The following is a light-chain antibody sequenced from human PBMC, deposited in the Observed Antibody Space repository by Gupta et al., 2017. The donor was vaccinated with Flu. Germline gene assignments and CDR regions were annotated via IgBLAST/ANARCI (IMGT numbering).Light chain of an antibody. V-gene: IGKV3-15*01. Sequence: DIVLTQSLATLSVYPGERATLSCRASQSVSRNLAWYQQKPGQAPRLLIYGALTRATGIPARFKGSGSGTEFTLTISRLQSEDFAVYDFQQDNNWPPGTFGQGTKVEIK. CDR3: QQDNNWPPGT. J-gene: IGKJ1*01. CDR2: GAL. CDR1: QSVSRN.